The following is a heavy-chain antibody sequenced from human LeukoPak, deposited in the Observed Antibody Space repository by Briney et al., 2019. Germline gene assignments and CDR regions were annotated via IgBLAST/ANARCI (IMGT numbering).Heavy chain of an antibody. CDR1: GFTFSSYS. CDR3: ARDLLGYCSSTSCPFDY. Sequence: GGSLRLSCAASGFTFSSYSMNWVRQAPGEGLEWVSSISSSSSYIYYADSVKGRFTISRDNAKNSLYLQMNSLRAEDTAVYYCARDLLGYCSSTSCPFDYWGQGTLVTVSS. D-gene: IGHD2-2*01. J-gene: IGHJ4*02. CDR2: ISSSSSYI. V-gene: IGHV3-21*01.